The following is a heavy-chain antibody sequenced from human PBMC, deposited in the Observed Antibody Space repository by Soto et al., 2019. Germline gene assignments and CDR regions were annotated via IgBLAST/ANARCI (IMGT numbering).Heavy chain of an antibody. CDR2: ISYDGSNK. CDR1: GFTFSSYG. Sequence: PGGSLRLSCAASGFTFSSYGMHWVRQAPGKGLEWVAVISYDGSNKYYADSVKGRFTISRDNSKNTLYLQMNSLRAEDTAVYYCSFTREADSSGYFDYWGQGTLVTVSS. CDR3: SFTREADSSGYFDY. J-gene: IGHJ4*02. D-gene: IGHD3-22*01. V-gene: IGHV3-30*03.